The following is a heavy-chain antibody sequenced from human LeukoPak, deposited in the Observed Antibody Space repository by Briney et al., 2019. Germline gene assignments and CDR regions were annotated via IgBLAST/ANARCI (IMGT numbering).Heavy chain of an antibody. J-gene: IGHJ6*03. CDR3: AKNGDRGAYCTGGTCYPYFYYYMDV. CDR2: ISSTGGTT. D-gene: IGHD2-15*01. CDR1: GITFSSYG. Sequence: GGSLRLSCAAYGITFSSYGMSWVRQAPGKVLDWVSSISSTGGTTYYADSVKGRFTISRDNSKKTLYLQMSSLRAEDTAIYYCAKNGDRGAYCTGGTCYPYFYYYMDVWGKGTTVTI. V-gene: IGHV3-23*01.